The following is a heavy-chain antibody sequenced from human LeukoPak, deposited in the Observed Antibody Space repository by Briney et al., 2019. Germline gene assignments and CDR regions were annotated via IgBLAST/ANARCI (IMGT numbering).Heavy chain of an antibody. J-gene: IGHJ4*02. D-gene: IGHD6-13*01. CDR3: ARDRQYSSSWYFEGIH. CDR2: IKQDGSEK. Sequence: GGSLRLSCAASGFTFSSYWMSWVRQAPGKGLEWVANIKQDGSEKYYVDSVKGRFTISRDNAKNSLYLQMNSLRAEDTAVYYCARDRQYSSSWYFEGIHWGQGTLVTVSS. V-gene: IGHV3-7*01. CDR1: GFTFSSYW.